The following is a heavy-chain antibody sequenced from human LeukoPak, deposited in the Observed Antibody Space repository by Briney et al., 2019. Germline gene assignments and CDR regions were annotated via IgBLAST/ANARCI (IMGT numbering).Heavy chain of an antibody. V-gene: IGHV3-7*01. CDR3: ARFSSLEELSLFRY. CDR2: IKQDGREK. J-gene: IGHJ4*02. D-gene: IGHD3-16*02. Sequence: GGSLRLSCAASGFIFNNYWLTWVRQSPGKGLEWLASIKQDGREKKYVDSVKGRFTISRDNAKNSLYLQMNTLRAEDTAVYYCARFSSLEELSLFRYWGQGTLVTVSS. CDR1: GFIFNNYW.